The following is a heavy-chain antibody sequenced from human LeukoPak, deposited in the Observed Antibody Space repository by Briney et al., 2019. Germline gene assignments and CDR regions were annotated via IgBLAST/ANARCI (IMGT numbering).Heavy chain of an antibody. D-gene: IGHD6-19*01. CDR3: ARDGQQWPIYY. J-gene: IGHJ4*02. CDR2: ISSNGTIM. CDR1: GFTFNNYE. V-gene: IGHV3-48*03. Sequence: PGGSLRLPCAASGFTFNNYEMIWVRQAPGKGLEWVSYISSNGTIMYYADSVRGRFTISRDNAKNSLYLQMNSLRAEDTAVYYCARDGQQWPIYYWGQGTLVTVSS.